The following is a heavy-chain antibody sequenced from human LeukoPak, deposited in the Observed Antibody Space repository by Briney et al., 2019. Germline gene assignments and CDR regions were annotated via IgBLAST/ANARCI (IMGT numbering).Heavy chain of an antibody. Sequence: GGSLRLSCAASGFTFDDYAMHWVRQAPGKGLEWVSGISWNSGSIGYADSVKGRFTISRDNAKNSLYLQMNSLRAEDTALYYCAKGPDTAMVNNWFDPWGQGTLVTVSS. D-gene: IGHD5-18*01. CDR1: GFTFDDYA. V-gene: IGHV3-9*01. CDR3: AKGPDTAMVNNWFDP. CDR2: ISWNSGSI. J-gene: IGHJ5*02.